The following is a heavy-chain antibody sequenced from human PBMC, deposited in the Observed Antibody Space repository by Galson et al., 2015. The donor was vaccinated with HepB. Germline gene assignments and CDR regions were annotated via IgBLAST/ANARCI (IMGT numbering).Heavy chain of an antibody. V-gene: IGHV3-23*01. J-gene: IGHJ6*02. CDR3: ARLPSSAYYFDSSGNPRPLGYGMDV. Sequence: SLRLSCAASGFTFSSYAMSWVRQASGKGLEWVSVISGSGGTTYNADSVKGRFTISRDNFNNTLHLQLNSLTIEDTAVYYCARLPSSAYYFDSSGNPRPLGYGMDVWGQGTTVIVSS. CDR2: ISGSGGTT. CDR1: GFTFSSYA. D-gene: IGHD3-22*01.